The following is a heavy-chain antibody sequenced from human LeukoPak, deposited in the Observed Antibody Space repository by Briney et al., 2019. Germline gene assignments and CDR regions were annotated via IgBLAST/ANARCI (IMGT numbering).Heavy chain of an antibody. D-gene: IGHD2-2*01. CDR1: GFTFSDYW. J-gene: IGHJ4*02. CDR2: IKQDETEK. Sequence: GGSLRLSCVASGFTFSDYWMSWVRQAPGKGLEWVANIKQDETEKYYVDSVKGRFTISRDNAKNSLYLQMNSLGAEDTAVYYCATGKGSGSSPFRPFDFWGQGTLVTVSS. CDR3: ATGKGSGSSPFRPFDF. V-gene: IGHV3-7*01.